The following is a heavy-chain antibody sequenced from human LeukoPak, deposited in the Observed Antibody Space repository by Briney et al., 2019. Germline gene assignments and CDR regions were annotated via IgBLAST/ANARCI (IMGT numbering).Heavy chain of an antibody. CDR1: GFSLSTSGVG. J-gene: IGHJ4*02. Sequence: SGPTLVKPTQTLTLTCTSSGFSLSTSGVGVGWIRQPPGKALEWLALIYWDDDKRYSPSLKSGLTITKDTSKNQVVLTMTSMDPVDTATYYCAHTPRAYYFDYWGQGTLVTVSS. CDR3: AHTPRAYYFDY. CDR2: IYWDDDK. V-gene: IGHV2-5*02.